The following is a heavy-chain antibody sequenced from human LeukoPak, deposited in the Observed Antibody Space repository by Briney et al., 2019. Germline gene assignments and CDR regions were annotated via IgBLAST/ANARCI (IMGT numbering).Heavy chain of an antibody. CDR1: GFSFSSYG. V-gene: IGHV3-33*07. CDR2: IWYDGSNK. CDR3: ASLRSGPRYGMDV. Sequence: GGSLRLSCAASGFSFSSYGMYWVRQAPGKGLEWVAVIWYDGSNKYYADSVKGRFTVSRDNSKNTLYLQMNSLRVEDTAVYYCASLRSGPRYGMDVWGQGTTVTVSS. J-gene: IGHJ6*02. D-gene: IGHD3-3*01.